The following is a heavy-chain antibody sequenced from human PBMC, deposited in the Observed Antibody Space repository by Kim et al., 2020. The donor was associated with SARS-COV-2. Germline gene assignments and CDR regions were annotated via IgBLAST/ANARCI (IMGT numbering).Heavy chain of an antibody. Sequence: VKGRFTISRDDSKSIAYMKMNSLKTEDTAVYYCTRDLRYCSSTSCYCLDYWGQGTLVTVSS. J-gene: IGHJ4*02. D-gene: IGHD2-2*01. CDR3: TRDLRYCSSTSCYCLDY. V-gene: IGHV3-49*02.